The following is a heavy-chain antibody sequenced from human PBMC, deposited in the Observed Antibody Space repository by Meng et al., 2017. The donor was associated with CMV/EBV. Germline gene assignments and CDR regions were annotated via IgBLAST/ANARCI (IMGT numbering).Heavy chain of an antibody. V-gene: IGHV4-38-2*02. CDR2: IYHSGST. CDR1: GYSISSGYY. J-gene: IGHJ4*02. Sequence: GSLRLSCTVSGYSISSGYYWGWIRQPPGKGLEWIGSIYHSGSTYYNPSLKSRVTISVDTSKNQFSLKLSSVTAADTAVYYCAREWGDIVVVPAAMGIDYWGQGTLVTVSS. D-gene: IGHD2-2*01. CDR3: AREWGDIVVVPAAMGIDY.